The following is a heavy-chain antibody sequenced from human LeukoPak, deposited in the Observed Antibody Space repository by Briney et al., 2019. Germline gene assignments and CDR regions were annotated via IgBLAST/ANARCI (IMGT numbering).Heavy chain of an antibody. CDR2: IYSGGRT. CDR3: AKLLYSSSWHAFDI. J-gene: IGHJ3*02. V-gene: IGHV3-53*01. D-gene: IGHD6-13*01. Sequence: PGGSLRLSCAASGFIVSGNYMSWVRQAPGKGLEWVSVIYSGGRTYYADSVKGRFSISRDNSKNTLYLQMNSLRAEDTAVYYCAKLLYSSSWHAFDIWGQGTMVTVSS. CDR1: GFIVSGNY.